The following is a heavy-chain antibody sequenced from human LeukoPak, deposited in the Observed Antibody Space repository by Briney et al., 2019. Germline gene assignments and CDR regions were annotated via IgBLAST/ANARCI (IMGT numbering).Heavy chain of an antibody. J-gene: IGHJ4*02. CDR2: IITSGRNT. Sequence: GGSLRLSCAASGFTFSQYDMTWVRQAPGKGLEWVSGIITSGRNTYYADSVKGRFTISRDNSKNTLYLQMNSLRAEDTAVYYCAKDSGYSYGHGLDYWGQGTLVTVSS. CDR1: GFTFSQYD. V-gene: IGHV3-23*01. CDR3: AKDSGYSYGHGLDY. D-gene: IGHD5-18*01.